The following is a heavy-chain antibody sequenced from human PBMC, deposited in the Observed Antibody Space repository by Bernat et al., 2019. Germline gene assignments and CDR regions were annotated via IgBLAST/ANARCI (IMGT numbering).Heavy chain of an antibody. Sequence: QVQLVESGGGVVQPGRSLRLSCAASGFTFSSYGMHWVRQAPGKGLEWVAVIWYDGSNKYYADSVKGRFTISRDNSKNTLYLQMNSLRAEDTAVYYCAREYYYDSSCYYDYWGQGTLVTVSS. CDR1: GFTFSSYG. J-gene: IGHJ4*02. CDR2: IWYDGSNK. D-gene: IGHD3-22*01. V-gene: IGHV3-33*01. CDR3: AREYYYDSSCYYDY.